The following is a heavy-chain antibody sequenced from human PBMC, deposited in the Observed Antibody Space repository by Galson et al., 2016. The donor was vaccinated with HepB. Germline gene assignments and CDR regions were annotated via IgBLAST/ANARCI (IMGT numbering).Heavy chain of an antibody. CDR1: GGTFSSYA. V-gene: IGHV1-69*06. J-gene: IGHJ1*01. CDR2: IIPIFGTA. Sequence: SVKVSCKAPGGTFSSYAISWVRQAPGQGLEWMGGIIPIFGTANYAQKFQGRVTITADKSTSTAYMDLSSLRSEDTAVYYCAFRGSSSWYGYFQNWGQGTLVTVSS. CDR3: AFRGSSSWYGYFQN. D-gene: IGHD6-13*01.